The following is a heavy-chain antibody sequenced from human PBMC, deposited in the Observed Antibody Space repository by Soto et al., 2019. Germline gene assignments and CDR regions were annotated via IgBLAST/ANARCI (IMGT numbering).Heavy chain of an antibody. V-gene: IGHV4-34*01. D-gene: IGHD1-20*01. CDR2: INHSGST. CDR3: ARRYNRNDGVFDY. CDR1: GGAFSGYY. J-gene: IGHJ4*02. Sequence: PSETLSLTCAVYGGAFSGYYWIWIRQPPGKGLDWIGEINHSGSTDYNPSLQSRVTISVDTSKNQFSLKLSSVTAADTDVYYCARRYNRNDGVFDYGSQGTVVTVAS.